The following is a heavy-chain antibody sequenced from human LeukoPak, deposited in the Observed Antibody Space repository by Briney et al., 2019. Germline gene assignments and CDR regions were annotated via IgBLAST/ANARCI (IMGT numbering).Heavy chain of an antibody. Sequence: GGSLRLSCSASGFTFSTYWMSWVRQAPGKGLEWVSYISRSSNTIYYADSVKGRFTISRDNAKNSLYLQMNSLRAEDTAVYYCARDGFIAAAGIRGAPSDYGGQGTLVTASS. CDR3: ARDGFIAAAGIRGAPSDY. CDR1: GFTFSTYW. V-gene: IGHV3-48*01. D-gene: IGHD6-13*01. J-gene: IGHJ4*02. CDR2: ISRSSNTI.